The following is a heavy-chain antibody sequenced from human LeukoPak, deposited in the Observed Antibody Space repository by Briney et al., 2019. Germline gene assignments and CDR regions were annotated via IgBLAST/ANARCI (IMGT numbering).Heavy chain of an antibody. Sequence: SETLSLTCAVYGGSFSGYYWSWIRQPPGKGLEWIGEINHSGSTNYNPSLKSRVTISVDTSKNQFSLKLSSVTAADTAVYYCARGIDFWSVYYQDYWGQGTLVTVSS. CDR1: GGSFSGYY. D-gene: IGHD3-3*01. CDR2: INHSGST. J-gene: IGHJ4*02. CDR3: ARGIDFWSVYYQDY. V-gene: IGHV4-34*01.